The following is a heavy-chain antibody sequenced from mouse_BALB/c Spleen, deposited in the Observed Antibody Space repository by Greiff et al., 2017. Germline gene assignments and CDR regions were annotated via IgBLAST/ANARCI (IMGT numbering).Heavy chain of an antibody. CDR2: ISYSGST. Sequence: EVQGVESGPGLVKPSQSLSLTCTVTGYSITSDYAWNWIRQFPGNKLELMGYISYSGSTSYNPSLKSRISITRDTSKNQFFLQLNSVTTEDTATYYCARGGYYDYDRGYYYAMDYWGQGTSVTVSS. CDR3: ARGGYYDYDRGYYYAMDY. V-gene: IGHV3-2*02. CDR1: GYSITSDYA. J-gene: IGHJ4*01. D-gene: IGHD2-4*01.